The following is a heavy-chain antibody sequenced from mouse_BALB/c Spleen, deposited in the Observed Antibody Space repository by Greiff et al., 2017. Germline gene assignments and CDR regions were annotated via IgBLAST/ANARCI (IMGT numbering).Heavy chain of an antibody. D-gene: IGHD2-14*01. V-gene: IGHV1-20*02. Sequence: DVKLQESGPELVKPGASVKISCKASGYSFTGYFMNWVMQSHGKSLEWIGRINPYNGDTFYNQKFKGKATLTVDKSSSTAHMELRSLASEDSAVYYCARKVLDYAMDYWGQGTSVTVSS. CDR3: ARKVLDYAMDY. CDR1: GYSFTGYF. J-gene: IGHJ4*01. CDR2: INPYNGDT.